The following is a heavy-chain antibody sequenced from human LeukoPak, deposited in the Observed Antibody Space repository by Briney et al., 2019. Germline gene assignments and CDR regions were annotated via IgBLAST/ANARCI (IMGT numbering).Heavy chain of an antibody. D-gene: IGHD6-6*01. V-gene: IGHV3-21*01. CDR2: ISPTGNYI. Sequence: PGRSLRLSCAASGFTFDDYAMHWVRQAPGKGLEWVSSISPTGNYIYYSDSVKGRFTISRDNAKNSLYLQMNSLRAEDTAVYYCASGPLISYNSSTYPPFDYWGQGTLVTVSS. J-gene: IGHJ4*02. CDR3: ASGPLISYNSSTYPPFDY. CDR1: GFTFDDYA.